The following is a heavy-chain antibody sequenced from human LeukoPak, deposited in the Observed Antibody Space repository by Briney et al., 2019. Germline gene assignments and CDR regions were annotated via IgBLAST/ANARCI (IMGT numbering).Heavy chain of an antibody. CDR2: INTNTGNP. CDR3: ARSIGAAGYMDV. V-gene: IGHV7-4-1*02. Sequence: ASVKVSCKASGYTFISYSMNWVQQAPEQGLDWMGWINTNTGNPTYAQGFTGRFVFSLDTSVSTACLQISSLKAEDTAVYYCARSIGAAGYMDVRGKGTTVTVSS. J-gene: IGHJ6*03. CDR1: GYTFISYS. D-gene: IGHD6-13*01.